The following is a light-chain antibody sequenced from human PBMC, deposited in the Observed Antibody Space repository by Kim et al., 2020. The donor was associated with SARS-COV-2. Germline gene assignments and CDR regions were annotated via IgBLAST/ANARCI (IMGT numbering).Light chain of an antibody. CDR1: RSHVGIYNF. V-gene: IGLV2-14*01. Sequence: GHAVTNPCPGTRSHVGIYNFVSWYQQHPGTAPKLMIYEVTKRPSGVSNRFSGSKSGNTASLTISGLQAEDEADYYCSSYTSSNILLFGGGTQLTVL. J-gene: IGLJ2*01. CDR3: SSYTSSNILL. CDR2: EVT.